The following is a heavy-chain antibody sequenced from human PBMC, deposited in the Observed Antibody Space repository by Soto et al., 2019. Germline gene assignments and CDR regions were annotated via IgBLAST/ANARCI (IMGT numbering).Heavy chain of an antibody. CDR3: AKHYDILTGFNWFDP. Sequence: PGGSLRLSCAASGFTFSSYSMSWVRQAPGKGLEWVSAISGSGGSTYYADSVKGRFTISRDNSKNTLYLQMNSLRAEDTAVYYCAKHYDILTGFNWFDPWGQGTLVTVSS. V-gene: IGHV3-23*01. CDR1: GFTFSSYS. J-gene: IGHJ5*02. D-gene: IGHD3-9*01. CDR2: ISGSGGST.